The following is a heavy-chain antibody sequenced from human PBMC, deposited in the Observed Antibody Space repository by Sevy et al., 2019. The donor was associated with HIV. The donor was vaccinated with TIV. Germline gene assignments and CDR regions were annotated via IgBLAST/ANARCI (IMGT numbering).Heavy chain of an antibody. D-gene: IGHD2-15*01. V-gene: IGHV3-74*01. CDR2: INSDGSST. Sequence: GGSLRLSCAASGFTFSNYWMHWVRQSPGKGLVWVSRINSDGSSTNYADSVKGRFTISRDNAKNTVYLQMNSLRDEDTALYYCVRVGHCSGGSCYTLLFHHWGQGTTVTVSS. CDR1: GFTFSNYW. J-gene: IGHJ6*02. CDR3: VRVGHCSGGSCYTLLFHH.